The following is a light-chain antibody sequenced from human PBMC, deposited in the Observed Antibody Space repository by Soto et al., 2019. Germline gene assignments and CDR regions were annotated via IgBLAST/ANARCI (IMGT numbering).Light chain of an antibody. J-gene: IGKJ2*01. CDR1: QGISNY. V-gene: IGKV1-9*01. CDR2: GAS. CDR3: QHLNEYPYT. Sequence: DIQLTQSPSFLSASIGDRVTISCRASQGISNYVAWYQFKPGKAPKLLIYGASTLYSGVPSRFSGSGSGTEFTLTINSLQAEDFATYYCQHLNEYPYTFGQGTKLEIK.